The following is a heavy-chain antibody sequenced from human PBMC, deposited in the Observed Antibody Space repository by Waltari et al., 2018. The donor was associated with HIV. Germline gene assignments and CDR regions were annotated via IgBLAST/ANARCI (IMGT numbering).Heavy chain of an antibody. CDR1: GFNFDDYA. Sequence: EVQLVESVGGLVQPGGSLRLYCEASGFNFDDYAMHWVRQAPGKVLEWVSGISWNSDTIGYADSVKGRFTISRDNAKNSLSLQMTSLRAEDTALYYCTKVGMTTVTSYAIEIWGQGTMVTVSS. CDR3: TKVGMTTVTSYAIEI. D-gene: IGHD4-17*01. V-gene: IGHV3-9*01. CDR2: ISWNSDTI. J-gene: IGHJ3*02.